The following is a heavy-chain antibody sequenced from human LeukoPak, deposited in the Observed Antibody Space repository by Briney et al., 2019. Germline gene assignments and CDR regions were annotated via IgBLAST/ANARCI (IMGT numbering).Heavy chain of an antibody. CDR1: GYSFTTYW. V-gene: IGHV5-51*01. J-gene: IGHJ4*02. D-gene: IGHD3-22*01. CDR3: ARQFRDSSGYYSYYFDY. Sequence: GESLKISCKGSGYSFTTYWIGWVRQMLGRGLEWMGIIYPGDSDTRYSPSFQGQVTISADKSISTAYLQWSSLKASDTAMYYCARQFRDSSGYYSYYFDYWGQGTLVTVSS. CDR2: IYPGDSDT.